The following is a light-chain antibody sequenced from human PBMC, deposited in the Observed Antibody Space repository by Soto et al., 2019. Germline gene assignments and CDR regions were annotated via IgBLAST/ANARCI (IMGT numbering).Light chain of an antibody. V-gene: IGKV3D-15*01. CDR1: QSISIG. Sequence: IVLTQSPATLSVSPGETATLSCRASQSISIGLAWYRQKPGQAPPLLIYGASTRATGTPARFSGSGSGTDFTLPISSLQSEDFALYYCRQYNKWPLITFGQGTRLEIK. CDR3: RQYNKWPLIT. J-gene: IGKJ5*01. CDR2: GAS.